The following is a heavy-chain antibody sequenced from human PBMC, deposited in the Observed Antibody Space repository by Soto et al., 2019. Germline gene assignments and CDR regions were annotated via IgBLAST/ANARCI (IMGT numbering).Heavy chain of an antibody. Sequence: ASVKVSCKASGYTLTAYYIHWVRQAPGQGREWMGIMNPGDGSTRYAQMFQGRVTMIRDTSTSTIYMELNSLRSEETAVYYCARADRTLVTSYGLDVWGQGTTVTVSS. J-gene: IGHJ6*02. V-gene: IGHV1-46*01. CDR1: GYTLTAYY. CDR2: MNPGDGST. D-gene: IGHD2-21*02. CDR3: ARADRTLVTSYGLDV.